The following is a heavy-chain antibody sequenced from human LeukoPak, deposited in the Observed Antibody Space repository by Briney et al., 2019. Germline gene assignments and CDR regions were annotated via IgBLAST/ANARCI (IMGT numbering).Heavy chain of an antibody. CDR2: INPNSGGT. Sequence: ASVKVSCKASGYTFTGYYMHWVRQAPGQGLEWMRWINPNSGGTNYAQKFQGRVTMTRDTSISTAYMELSRLRSDDTAVYYCARGNYYYDSSGSSMGGDWFDPWGQGTLVTVSS. CDR3: ARGNYYYDSSGSSMGGDWFDP. CDR1: GYTFTGYY. V-gene: IGHV1-2*02. D-gene: IGHD3-22*01. J-gene: IGHJ5*02.